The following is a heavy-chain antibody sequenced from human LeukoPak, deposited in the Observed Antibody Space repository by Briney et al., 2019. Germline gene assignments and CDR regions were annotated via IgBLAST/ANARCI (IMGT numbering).Heavy chain of an antibody. D-gene: IGHD1-7*01. CDR3: AREDRNSKTGTRHFDY. J-gene: IGHJ4*02. CDR2: ISSSSSYI. V-gene: IGHV3-21*01. CDR1: GFTFSSYS. Sequence: PGGSLRLSCAASGFTFSSYSMNWVRQAPGKGLEWVSSISSSSSYIYYADSVKGRFTISRDNAKNSLYLQMNSLRAEDTAVYYCAREDRNSKTGTRHFDYWGQGTLVTVSS.